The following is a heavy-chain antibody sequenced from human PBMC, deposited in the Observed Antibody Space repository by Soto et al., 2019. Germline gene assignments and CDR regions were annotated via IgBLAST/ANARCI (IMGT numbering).Heavy chain of an antibody. CDR3: VRDTYFSDSTSYTRCFDF. CDR2: SRNQANGYST. D-gene: IGHD3-22*01. J-gene: IGHJ4*02. CDR1: GFTLSDHY. V-gene: IGHV3-72*01. Sequence: EVQLVESGGGLVQPGGSLRLSCSVSGFTLSDHYIDWVRQAPGKGLEWVGRSRNQANGYSTIYAASVKGRFTTSRDDSMNLVSLQMESLRTEDTAVYYCVRDTYFSDSTSYTRCFDFWGQGALVPVSS.